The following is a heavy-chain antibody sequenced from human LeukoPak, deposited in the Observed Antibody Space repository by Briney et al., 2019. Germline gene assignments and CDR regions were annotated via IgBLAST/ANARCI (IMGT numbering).Heavy chain of an antibody. CDR1: GYTVTSYY. J-gene: IGHJ4*02. V-gene: IGHV1-46*01. CDR3: ARDSRYYDSSGHHIDY. Sequence: ASVKVSCKASGYTVTSYYMHWVRQAPGQGLEWMAILNPSGGSSSYAQKFQGRVTITADESTSTAYMELSSLRSDDTAVYYCARDSRYYDSSGHHIDYWGQGTLVTVSS. D-gene: IGHD3-22*01. CDR2: LNPSGGSS.